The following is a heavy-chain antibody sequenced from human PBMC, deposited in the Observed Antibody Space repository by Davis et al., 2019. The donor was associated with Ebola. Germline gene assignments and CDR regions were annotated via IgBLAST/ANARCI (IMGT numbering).Heavy chain of an antibody. CDR3: ARVIDPFVVVPADGAFDI. D-gene: IGHD2-2*01. Sequence: SVKVSCKASGGTFSSYAISWVRQAPGQGLEWMGGIIPIFGTANYAQKFQGRVTITADESTSTAYMELSSLRSEDTAVYYCARVIDPFVVVPADGAFDIWGQGTIVTVSS. CDR2: IIPIFGTA. J-gene: IGHJ3*02. V-gene: IGHV1-69*13. CDR1: GGTFSSYA.